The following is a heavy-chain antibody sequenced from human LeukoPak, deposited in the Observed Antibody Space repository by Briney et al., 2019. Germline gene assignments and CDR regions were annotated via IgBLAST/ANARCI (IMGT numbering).Heavy chain of an antibody. J-gene: IGHJ4*02. V-gene: IGHV4-4*07. Sequence: SETLSLTCTVSGGSISSYYWSWIRQPAGKGLGGIGRIYSTGSTNYNPSLKSRVTMSVDTSKNQFSLRLRSVTAADTAVYYCARQIASAGTAGFDFWGQGALVTVSS. CDR3: ARQIASAGTAGFDF. D-gene: IGHD6-13*01. CDR2: IYSTGST. CDR1: GGSISSYY.